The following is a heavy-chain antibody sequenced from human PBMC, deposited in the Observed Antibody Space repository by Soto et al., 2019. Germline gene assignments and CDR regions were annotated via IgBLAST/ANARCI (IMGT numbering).Heavy chain of an antibody. V-gene: IGHV3-30*18. CDR2: ISYDGSNK. Sequence: QVQLVESGGGLVQPGRSLRLSCAASGFTFSSYGMHWVRQAPGKGLEWVAVISYDGSNKYYADSVKGRFTISKDNSKKTLYLEINNLRAEDKAVYYCANAERRYCRSCYCVPTTNFDYLGQGTLVTVS. J-gene: IGHJ4*02. CDR1: GFTFSSYG. D-gene: IGHD2-2*01. CDR3: ANAERRYCRSCYCVPTTNFDY.